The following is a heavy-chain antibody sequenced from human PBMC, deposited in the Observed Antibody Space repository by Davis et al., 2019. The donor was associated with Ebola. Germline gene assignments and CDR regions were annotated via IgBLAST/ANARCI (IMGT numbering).Heavy chain of an antibody. CDR3: ARDPMTEFDF. J-gene: IGHJ4*02. V-gene: IGHV3-11*01. CDR1: GFTFTDYY. CDR2: VSASGATV. Sequence: GESLKISCAASGFTFTDYYMSWIRQAPGKGLQWIAYVSASGATVHYADSVRGRFTISRDNFNNSVSLQMHSLRVEDTAVYYCARDPMTEFDFWGQGALVTVSS.